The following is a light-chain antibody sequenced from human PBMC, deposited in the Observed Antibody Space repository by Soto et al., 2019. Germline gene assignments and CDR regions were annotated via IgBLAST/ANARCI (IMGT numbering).Light chain of an antibody. CDR1: QSISTY. V-gene: IGKV1-39*01. CDR3: QQGYSIPPST. CDR2: AAS. Sequence: DIQMTQSPSSLSASVGDRVTITCRANQSISTYLNWYQQKPRKAPKLLIYAASNLQSGVSSRFSGSGAVTAFTLTISSLQPADFATYYCQQGYSIPPSTFGQGTKLEI. J-gene: IGKJ2*01.